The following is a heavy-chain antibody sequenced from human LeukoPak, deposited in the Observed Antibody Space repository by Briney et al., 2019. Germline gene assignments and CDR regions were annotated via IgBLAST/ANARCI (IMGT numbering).Heavy chain of an antibody. D-gene: IGHD6-19*01. CDR1: GFTVSSNY. V-gene: IGHV3-53*01. CDR3: ARNEGLEYICGSMGAFDI. Sequence: GGSLRLSCAASGFTVSSNYMSWVRQAPGKGLEWVSVIYSGGSTYYADSVKGRFTMSRDNSKNTMYLQMNSLRAEDTAVYYWARNEGLEYICGSMGAFDIWGQGKMVTVSS. CDR2: IYSGGST. J-gene: IGHJ3*02.